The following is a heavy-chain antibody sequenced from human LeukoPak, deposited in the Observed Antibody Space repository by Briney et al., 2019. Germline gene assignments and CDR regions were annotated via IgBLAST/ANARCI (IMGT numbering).Heavy chain of an antibody. CDR2: INPNSGGT. CDR1: GYTFTGYY. J-gene: IGHJ4*02. Sequence: ASVKVSCKASGYTFTGYYTHWVRQAPGQGLEWMGWINPNSGGTNYAQKFQGRVTMTRDTSISTAYMELSRLRSDDTAVYYCARGRYCSSTSCYPDYWGQGTLVTVSS. D-gene: IGHD2-2*01. V-gene: IGHV1-2*02. CDR3: ARGRYCSSTSCYPDY.